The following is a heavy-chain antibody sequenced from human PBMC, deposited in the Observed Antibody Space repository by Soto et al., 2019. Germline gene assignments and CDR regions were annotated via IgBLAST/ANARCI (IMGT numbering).Heavy chain of an antibody. Sequence: PGESLKISCKGSGYSFTSYWIGWVRQMPGKGLEWMGIVYPGDSDTRYSPSFQGQVTISADKSISTAYLQWSSLKASDTAADTAVYYCAVVDSTGNWFDPWGQGALVTVSS. D-gene: IGHD3-22*01. V-gene: IGHV5-51*01. CDR3: VYYCAVVDSTGNWFDP. CDR1: GYSFTSYW. CDR2: VYPGDSDT. J-gene: IGHJ5*02.